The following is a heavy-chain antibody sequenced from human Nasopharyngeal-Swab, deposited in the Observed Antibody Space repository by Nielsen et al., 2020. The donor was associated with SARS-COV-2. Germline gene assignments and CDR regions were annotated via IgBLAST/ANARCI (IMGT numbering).Heavy chain of an antibody. D-gene: IGHD3-22*01. CDR3: ARDCKDSRGHYFDY. J-gene: IGHJ4*02. V-gene: IGHV4-39*07. CDR2: IYYRGST. Sequence: RQAPGKGLEWIGSIYYRGSTYFNPSLESRVTISVDTSKNQFSLKLSSVTAADTAVYYCARDCKDSRGHYFDYWGQGTLVTVSS.